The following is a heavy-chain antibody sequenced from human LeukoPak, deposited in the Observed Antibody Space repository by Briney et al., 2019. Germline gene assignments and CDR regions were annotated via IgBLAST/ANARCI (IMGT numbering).Heavy chain of an antibody. Sequence: GGSLRLSCAASGFTFSSYAMTWVRQAPGKGLEWVAVVSYTGGTKYYADSVRGRFTISRDNSKNTLYLQMNSLRPEDTAVYYCAKDQVGTERTKLFYFDYWGQGALVAVSS. CDR1: GFTFSSYA. D-gene: IGHD5-12*01. CDR2: VSYTGGTK. V-gene: IGHV3-30*18. J-gene: IGHJ4*02. CDR3: AKDQVGTERTKLFYFDY.